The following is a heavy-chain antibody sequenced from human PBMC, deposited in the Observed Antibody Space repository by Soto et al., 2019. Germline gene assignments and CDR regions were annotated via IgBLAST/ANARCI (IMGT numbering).Heavy chain of an antibody. CDR3: ARQPGGVVVAATPFDY. J-gene: IGHJ4*02. CDR2: IYYSGST. CDR1: GGSISSSSYY. V-gene: IGHV4-39*01. Sequence: QLQLQESGPGLVKPSETLSLTCTVSGGSISSSSYYWGWIRQPPGKGLEWIGSIYYSGSTYYNPSLKSRVTISVDTSKNQCSLKLSSVTAADTAVYYCARQPGGVVVAATPFDYWGQGTLVTVSS. D-gene: IGHD2-15*01.